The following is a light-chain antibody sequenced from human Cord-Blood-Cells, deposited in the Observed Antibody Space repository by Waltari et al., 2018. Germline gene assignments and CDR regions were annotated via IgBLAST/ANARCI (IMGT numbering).Light chain of an antibody. CDR3: CSYAGSSTWV. CDR2: EGS. J-gene: IGLJ3*02. CDR1: SSDVGSYNL. V-gene: IGLV2-23*01. Sequence: QSALTQPASVSGSPGLSITISCTGTSSDVGSYNLVSWYQQHPGKAPKHMIYEGSKRPSGVSNLFAATNSCNTAAIRISWLQAEDEAVYYCCSYAGSSTWVFGGGTKLTVL.